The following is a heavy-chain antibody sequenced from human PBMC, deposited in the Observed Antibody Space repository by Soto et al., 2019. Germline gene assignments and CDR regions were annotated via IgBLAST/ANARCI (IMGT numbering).Heavy chain of an antibody. CDR1: GYTFTSYD. CDR3: ARGHSSSPLENNWFDP. J-gene: IGHJ5*02. D-gene: IGHD6-13*01. Sequence: ASVKVSCKASGYTFTSYDINWVRQATGQGLEWMGWMNPNSGNTGYAQKFQGRVTMTRNTSISTAYMELSSLRSEDTAVYYCARGHSSSPLENNWFDPWGQGTLVTLSS. CDR2: MNPNSGNT. V-gene: IGHV1-8*01.